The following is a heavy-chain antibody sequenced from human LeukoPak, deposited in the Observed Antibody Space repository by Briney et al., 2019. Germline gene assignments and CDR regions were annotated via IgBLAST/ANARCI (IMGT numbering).Heavy chain of an antibody. D-gene: IGHD6-6*01. V-gene: IGHV4-59*12. CDR3: ARDEVAARANWFDP. CDR1: GGSINSYY. Sequence: PSETLSLTCTVSGGSINSYYWSWIRQPPGKGLEYIGYIYYSGITNYNPSLKSRVTISLDTSKNQFSLQLNSVTPEDTAVYYCARDEVAARANWFDPWGQGTLVTVSS. CDR2: IYYSGIT. J-gene: IGHJ5*02.